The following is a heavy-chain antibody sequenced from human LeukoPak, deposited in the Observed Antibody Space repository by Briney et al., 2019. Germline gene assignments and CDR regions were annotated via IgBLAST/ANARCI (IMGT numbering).Heavy chain of an antibody. Sequence: GASVKVSCKASGYTFTSYGISWVRQAPGQGLEWMGWISAYNGNTNYAQKLQGRVTMTTDTSTSTAYMELRSLRSEDTAVYYCAREKDGSGTYSLGYWGQGTLVTVSS. CDR1: GYTFTSYG. V-gene: IGHV1-18*01. CDR3: AREKDGSGTYSLGY. CDR2: ISAYNGNT. D-gene: IGHD3-10*01. J-gene: IGHJ4*02.